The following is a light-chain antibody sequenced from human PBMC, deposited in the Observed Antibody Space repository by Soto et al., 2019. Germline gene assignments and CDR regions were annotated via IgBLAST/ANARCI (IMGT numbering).Light chain of an antibody. V-gene: IGLV2-8*01. CDR1: SSDVGGYNY. Sequence: QSALTQPPSASGSPGQSVTISCTGTSSDVGGYNYVSWYQQHPGKAPKLMIYDVNKRPSGVPDRFSGSKPGNTASLTVSGLQVEDEADYYCSSYAGSKNYVVFGGGTKLTVL. J-gene: IGLJ2*01. CDR3: SSYAGSKNYVV. CDR2: DVN.